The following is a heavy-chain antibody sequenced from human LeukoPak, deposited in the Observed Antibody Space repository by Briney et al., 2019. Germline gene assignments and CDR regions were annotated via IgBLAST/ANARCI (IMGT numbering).Heavy chain of an antibody. D-gene: IGHD1-26*01. CDR2: IYYSGST. J-gene: IGHJ4*02. Sequence: SETLSLTCTVSGGSISSSHSYWGWIRQPPGKGLEWIGNIYYSGSTYYSPSLKSRVTISVDTSKNQFSLKLSSVTAADTAVYYCARVESYYFDYWGQGTLVTVSS. V-gene: IGHV4-39*07. CDR1: GGSISSSHSY. CDR3: ARVESYYFDY.